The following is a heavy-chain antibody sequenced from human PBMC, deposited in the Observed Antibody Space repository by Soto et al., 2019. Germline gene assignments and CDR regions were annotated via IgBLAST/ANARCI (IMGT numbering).Heavy chain of an antibody. CDR3: ARTRSRDGVNCYSTPFDY. J-gene: IGHJ4*02. D-gene: IGHD2-15*01. CDR2: ISAKSKYI. CDR1: GFTFSTYT. V-gene: IGHV3-21*01. Sequence: EVQLVESGGGLVKPGGSLRLSCAASGFTFSTYTMNWVRQAPGQGLEWVSCISAKSKYIYYANSVQGRFTISRDDAPNSLTLPLSSLRAEDTAVYYCARTRSRDGVNCYSTPFDYWGRGTLVTVSS.